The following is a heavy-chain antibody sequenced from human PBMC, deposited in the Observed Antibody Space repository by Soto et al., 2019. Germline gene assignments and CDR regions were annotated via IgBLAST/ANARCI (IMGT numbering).Heavy chain of an antibody. CDR3: TTNFATVTTGRRYYGMDV. Sequence: GGSLRLSCAASGFTFSNAWMNWVRQAPGKGLEWVGRIKSKTDGGTTDYAAPVKGRFTISRDDSKNTLYLQMNSLKTEDTAVYYCTTNFATVTTGRRYYGMDVWGQGTTVTVSS. CDR2: IKSKTDGGTT. V-gene: IGHV3-15*07. D-gene: IGHD4-4*01. J-gene: IGHJ6*02. CDR1: GFTFSNAW.